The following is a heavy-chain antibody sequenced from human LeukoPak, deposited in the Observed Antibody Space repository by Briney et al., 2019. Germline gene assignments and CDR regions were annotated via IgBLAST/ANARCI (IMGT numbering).Heavy chain of an antibody. J-gene: IGHJ4*02. CDR2: IIPIFGTA. Sequence: GASVKVSCKASGGTFSSYAISWVRPAPGQGLEWMGRIIPIFGTANYAQKFQGRVTITADKSTSTAYMELSSLRSEDTAVYYCARNVERYSGSYPFDYWGQGTLVTVSS. D-gene: IGHD1-26*01. CDR1: GGTFSSYA. V-gene: IGHV1-69*06. CDR3: ARNVERYSGSYPFDY.